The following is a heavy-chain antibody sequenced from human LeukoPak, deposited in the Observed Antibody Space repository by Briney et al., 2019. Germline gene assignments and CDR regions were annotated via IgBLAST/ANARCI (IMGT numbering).Heavy chain of an antibody. CDR2: ISSSSSTI. D-gene: IGHD3-9*01. CDR3: ARGPERRYFDWLLNYYFDY. CDR1: GFTFSSYS. J-gene: IGHJ4*02. Sequence: GGSLRLSCAASGFTFSSYSMNWVRQAPGKGLEWVSYISSSSSTIYYADSVKGRFTISRDNAKNSLYLQMNSLRAEDTAVYYCARGPERRYFDWLLNYYFDYWGQGTLVTVSS. V-gene: IGHV3-48*01.